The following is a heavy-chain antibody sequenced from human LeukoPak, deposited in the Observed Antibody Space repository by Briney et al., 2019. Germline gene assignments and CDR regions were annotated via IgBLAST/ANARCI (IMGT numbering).Heavy chain of an antibody. Sequence: GSLRLSCAASGFTFSSYEMNWVRQAPGKGLEWIGSTYYSGSTYYNPSLKSRVTISVDTSKNQFSLKLSSVTAADTAVYYCARHGRHSSGWYSVYYYYYMDVWGKGTTVTVSS. CDR2: TYYSGST. CDR1: GFTFSSYE. J-gene: IGHJ6*03. D-gene: IGHD6-19*01. CDR3: ARHGRHSSGWYSVYYYYYMDV. V-gene: IGHV4-39*01.